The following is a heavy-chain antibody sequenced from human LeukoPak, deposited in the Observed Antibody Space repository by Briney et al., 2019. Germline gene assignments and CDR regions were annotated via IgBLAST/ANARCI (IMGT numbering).Heavy chain of an antibody. CDR3: TKLPSAWWLGNYFDY. D-gene: IGHD2-8*02. CDR2: ISSTSVST. J-gene: IGHJ4*02. V-gene: IGHV3-23*01. Sequence: GGSLRLSCAASGFTFSSYAMSWVRQAPGKGLEWVSAISSTSVSTYYADSVKGRFTISRGNSNNTLFLQMNSLRAEDTAIYYCTKLPSAWWLGNYFDYWGQGTLVTVSS. CDR1: GFTFSSYA.